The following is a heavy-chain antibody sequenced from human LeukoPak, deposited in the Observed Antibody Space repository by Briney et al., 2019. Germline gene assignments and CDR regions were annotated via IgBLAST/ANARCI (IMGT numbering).Heavy chain of an antibody. CDR2: ISYDGSNK. Sequence: GGSLRLSCAASGFTFSSYGMHWVRQAPGKGLEWVAVISYDGSNKYYADSVKGRFTIPRDNSKNTLYLQMNSLRAEDTAVYYCAKGRKLWSPLSNWGQGTLVTVSS. CDR3: AKGRKLWSPLSN. J-gene: IGHJ4*02. D-gene: IGHD1-14*01. V-gene: IGHV3-30*18. CDR1: GFTFSSYG.